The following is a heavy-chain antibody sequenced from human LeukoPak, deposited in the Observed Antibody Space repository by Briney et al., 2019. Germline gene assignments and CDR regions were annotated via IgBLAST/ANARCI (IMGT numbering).Heavy chain of an antibody. V-gene: IGHV3-30*01. D-gene: IGHD3-10*01. CDR1: GFTLSSYA. CDR3: ARDSTYYYGSGSSGPHFFDT. J-gene: IGHJ4*02. Sequence: GGSLRLSCAASGFTLSSYAMHWVRQAPGKGLEWVSIISSGGIYEYYADSVKGRFTISRDNSKNTLFLQLNSLRAEDTALYYCARDSTYYYGSGSSGPHFFDTWGQGTLVTVSS. CDR2: ISSGGIYE.